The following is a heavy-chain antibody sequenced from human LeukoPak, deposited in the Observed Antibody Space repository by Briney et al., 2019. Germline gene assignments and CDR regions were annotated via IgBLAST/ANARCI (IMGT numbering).Heavy chain of an antibody. D-gene: IGHD2-21*02. CDR1: GYSFTSYW. CDR2: IYPGDSDN. Sequence: GESLKISCKGSGYSFTSYWIGWVRQMPGKGLEWMGIIYPGDSDNRYSPSFQGQVTISADKSISTAYLQWSSLKASDTAMYYCATRADCGGDCYSSWGQGTLVTVSS. CDR3: ATRADCGGDCYSS. V-gene: IGHV5-51*01. J-gene: IGHJ4*02.